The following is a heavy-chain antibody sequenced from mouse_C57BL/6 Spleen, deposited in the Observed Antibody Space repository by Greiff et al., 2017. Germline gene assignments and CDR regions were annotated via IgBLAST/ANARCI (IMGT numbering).Heavy chain of an antibody. CDR2: ISNGGGST. D-gene: IGHD1-1*01. Sequence: EVKLVESGGGLVQPGGSLKLSCAASGFTFSDYYMYWVRQTPEKRLGWVAYISNGGGSTYYPDTVKGRFTISRDNAKNTLYLQMSRLKSEDTAMYYCASPFYYGSSSAWFAYWGQGTLVTVSA. J-gene: IGHJ3*01. CDR1: GFTFSDYY. V-gene: IGHV5-12*01. CDR3: ASPFYYGSSSAWFAY.